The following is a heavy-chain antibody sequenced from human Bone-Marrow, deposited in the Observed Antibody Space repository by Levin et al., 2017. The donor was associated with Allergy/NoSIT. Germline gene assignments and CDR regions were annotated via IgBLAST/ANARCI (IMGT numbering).Heavy chain of an antibody. V-gene: IGHV1-8*01. Sequence: ASVKVSCKASGYTFTSYDINWVRQATGQGLEWMGWMNPNSGNTGYAQKFQGRVTMTRNTSISTAYMELSSLRSEDTAVYYCARGPTGGSGEYEKHNWFDPWGQGTLVTVSS. D-gene: IGHD3-3*01. J-gene: IGHJ5*02. CDR1: GYTFTSYD. CDR3: ARGPTGGSGEYEKHNWFDP. CDR2: MNPNSGNT.